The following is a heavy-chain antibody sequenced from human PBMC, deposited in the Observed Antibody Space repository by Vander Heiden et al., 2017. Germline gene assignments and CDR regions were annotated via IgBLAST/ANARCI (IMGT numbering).Heavy chain of an antibody. V-gene: IGHV3-74*01. CDR3: ARDYDSGDV. Sequence: EVQLVESGGGLVQPGGSLRLSCAASGFTLSNYCMHWVRQVPGKGLVWVSHINSDGSTTNYADSVKGRFTISRDNAKNTLYLQMNSLRAEDTAVYYCARDYDSGDVWGQGTTVTVSS. CDR1: GFTLSNYC. J-gene: IGHJ6*02. D-gene: IGHD3-3*01. CDR2: INSDGSTT.